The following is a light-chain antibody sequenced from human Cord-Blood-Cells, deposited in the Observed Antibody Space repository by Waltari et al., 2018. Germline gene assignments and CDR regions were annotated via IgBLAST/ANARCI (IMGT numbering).Light chain of an antibody. V-gene: IGLV2-23*01. CDR2: EGS. CDR1: SSGVGSYNL. CDR3: CSYAGSSTYV. Sequence: QSALTQPAPVSGSPAQSITISCTGTSSGVGSYNLVSWYQQHPGKAPKLMIYEGSKRPSGVSNRFSGSKSGNTASLTISGLQAEDEADYYCCSYAGSSTYVFGTGTKVTVL. J-gene: IGLJ1*01.